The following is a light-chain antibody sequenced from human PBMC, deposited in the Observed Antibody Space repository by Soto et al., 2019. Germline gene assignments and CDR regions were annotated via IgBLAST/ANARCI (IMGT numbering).Light chain of an antibody. Sequence: QSVLTQPPSVYGAPGQRVTISCTGSSSNIGAGYDVHWYQQLPGTAPKLLIYGNNDRPSGVPDRFSGSKSGTSASPAITGLQAEDEADYYCQSYDSRLSGCVFGGGTKLTVL. CDR2: GNN. J-gene: IGLJ3*02. CDR1: SSNIGAGYD. V-gene: IGLV1-40*01. CDR3: QSYDSRLSGCV.